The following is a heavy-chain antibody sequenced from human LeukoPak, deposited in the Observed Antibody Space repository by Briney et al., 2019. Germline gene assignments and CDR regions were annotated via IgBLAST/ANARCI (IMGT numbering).Heavy chain of an antibody. V-gene: IGHV4-4*02. J-gene: IGHJ6*04. D-gene: IGHD6-13*01. Sequence: SGTLSLTCAVSGGSISSSNWWSWVRQPPGKGLEWIGEIYHSGSTNYNPSLKSRVTISVDKSKNQFSLKLSSVTAADTAVYYCARIGRNSSSWSNYYYGMDVWGKGTTVTVSS. CDR2: IYHSGST. CDR3: ARIGRNSSSWSNYYYGMDV. CDR1: GGSISSSNW.